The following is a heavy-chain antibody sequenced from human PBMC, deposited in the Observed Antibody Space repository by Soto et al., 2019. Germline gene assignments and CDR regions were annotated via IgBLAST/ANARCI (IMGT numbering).Heavy chain of an antibody. V-gene: IGHV3-30*18. J-gene: IGHJ6*02. Sequence: SLRLSCAASGFTFSSYGMHWVRQAPGKGLEWVAVISYDGSNKYYADSVKGRFTISRDNSKNTLYLQMNSLRAEDTAVYYCAKLYSNYYYYYYGMDVWGQGTTVTVSS. D-gene: IGHD4-4*01. CDR3: AKLYSNYYYYYYGMDV. CDR2: ISYDGSNK. CDR1: GFTFSSYG.